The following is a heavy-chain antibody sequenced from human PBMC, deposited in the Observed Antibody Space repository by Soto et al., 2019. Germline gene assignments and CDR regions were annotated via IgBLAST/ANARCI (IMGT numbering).Heavy chain of an antibody. J-gene: IGHJ3*02. CDR3: AKDIKGHSSSSVGGADEAFDI. Sequence: GGSLRLSCAASGFTFDDYAMHWVRQAPGKGLEWVSGISWNSGSIGYADSVKGRFTISRDNAKNSLYLQMNSLRAEDTALYYCAKDIKGHSSSSVGGADEAFDIWGQGTMVTVS. V-gene: IGHV3-9*01. CDR2: ISWNSGSI. CDR1: GFTFDDYA. D-gene: IGHD6-6*01.